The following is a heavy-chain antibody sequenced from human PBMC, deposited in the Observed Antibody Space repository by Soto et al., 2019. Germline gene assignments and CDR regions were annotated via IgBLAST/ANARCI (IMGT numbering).Heavy chain of an antibody. D-gene: IGHD5-18*01. V-gene: IGHV5-51*01. J-gene: IGHJ4*02. Sequence: GESLKISCKGSGYSFTSYWIGWVRQMPGKGLEWMGIIYPDDSDTRYSPSFQGQVIMSADKSISTAYLQWSSPKASDSAMYYCARQGKYNYGSNDYWGQGTLVTVSS. CDR3: ARQGKYNYGSNDY. CDR1: GYSFTSYW. CDR2: IYPDDSDT.